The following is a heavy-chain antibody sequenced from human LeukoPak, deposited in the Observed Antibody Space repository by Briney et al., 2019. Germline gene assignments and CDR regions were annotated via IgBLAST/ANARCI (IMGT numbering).Heavy chain of an antibody. CDR1: GFTVSTYY. D-gene: IGHD3-10*02. Sequence: GGSLRLSCAASGFTVSTYYTSWVRQPPGKGLEWISYIGNSDGAIDYADSVKGRFTISRDNAKNSLYLQMNSLGAEDTAVYYCAELGITMIGGVWGKGTTVTISS. V-gene: IGHV3-48*03. CDR3: AELGITMIGGV. CDR2: IGNSDGAI. J-gene: IGHJ6*04.